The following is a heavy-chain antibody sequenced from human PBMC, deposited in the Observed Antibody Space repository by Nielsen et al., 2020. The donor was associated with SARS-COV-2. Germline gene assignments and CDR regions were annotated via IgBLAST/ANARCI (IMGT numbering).Heavy chain of an antibody. CDR3: AKAPYCSGGSCYPLDY. Sequence: GGSLRLSCAASGFTFSSYWMHWVRQAPGKGLVWVSRINSDGSSTSYADSVKGRFTISRDNAKNTLYLQMNSLRAEDTAVYYCAKAPYCSGGSCYPLDYWGQGTLVTVSS. CDR2: INSDGSST. J-gene: IGHJ4*02. V-gene: IGHV3-74*01. D-gene: IGHD2-15*01. CDR1: GFTFSSYW.